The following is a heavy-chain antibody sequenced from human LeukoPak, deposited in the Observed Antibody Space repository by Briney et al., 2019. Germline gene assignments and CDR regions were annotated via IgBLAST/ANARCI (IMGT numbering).Heavy chain of an antibody. V-gene: IGHV4-59*08. J-gene: IGHJ6*02. Sequence: PSETLSLTCTVSGGSISSYYWSWIRQPPGKGLEWIGYIYYSGSTNYNPSFKSRVTISVDTSKNQFSLKLSSVTAADTAVYYCATRRDGYNYDDYYYGMDVWGQGTTVTVSS. CDR2: IYYSGST. CDR3: ATRRDGYNYDDYYYGMDV. D-gene: IGHD5-24*01. CDR1: GGSISSYY.